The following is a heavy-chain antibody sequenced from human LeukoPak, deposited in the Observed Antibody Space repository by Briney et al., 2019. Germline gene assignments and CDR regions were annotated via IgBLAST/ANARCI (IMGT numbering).Heavy chain of an antibody. CDR1: GFTFNNYN. V-gene: IGHV3-21*01. J-gene: IGHJ6*03. Sequence: GGSLRLSCAASGFTFNNYNMNWVRQAPGKALEWVSSITSSGTYIFYADSVKGRFTISIDNAKNSLYLQINSLGPEDTAVYFCARDPYSGNYGSYYYYYMDVWGKGTTVAVSS. CDR3: ARDPYSGNYGSYYYYYMDV. D-gene: IGHD3-22*01. CDR2: ITSSGTYI.